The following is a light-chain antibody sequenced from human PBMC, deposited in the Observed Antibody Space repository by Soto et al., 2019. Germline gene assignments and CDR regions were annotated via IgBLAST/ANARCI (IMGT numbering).Light chain of an antibody. CDR3: QKYNSAPLT. CDR1: QSVSSSY. V-gene: IGKV3-20*01. CDR2: GAS. Sequence: EIVLTQSPGTLSMSPGERATLSCRASQSVSSSYLAWYQQKPGQAPRLLIYGASNRATGIPDRFSGSGSGTDFTLTISSLQPEDVATYYCQKYNSAPLTFGQGTRLEIK. J-gene: IGKJ5*01.